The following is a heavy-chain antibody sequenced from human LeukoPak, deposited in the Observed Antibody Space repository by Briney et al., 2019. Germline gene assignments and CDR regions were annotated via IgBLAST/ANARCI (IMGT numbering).Heavy chain of an antibody. Sequence: SETLSLTCTVSGGSISRYYWSWIRQPPGKGLEWIGHIYYSGSTNYNPSLKSRVTISVDTSKSQFSLNLSSVTAADTAVYYCARNYDSSGYTAFGYWGRGTLVTVSS. J-gene: IGHJ4*02. D-gene: IGHD3-22*01. CDR3: ARNYDSSGYTAFGY. CDR1: GGSISRYY. V-gene: IGHV4-59*01. CDR2: IYYSGST.